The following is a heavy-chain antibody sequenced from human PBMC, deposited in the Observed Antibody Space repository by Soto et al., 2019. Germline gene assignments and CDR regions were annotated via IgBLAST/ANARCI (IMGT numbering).Heavy chain of an antibody. Sequence: GESLKISCMGSGYKVSTWHNFTSYWIAWVRQMPGEGLEWMGIIYPGDSDTRYSPSFQGQVTISADKSINSVYLQWSSLKASDTATYYCARLGSGWYFFDYWGQGTLVTVSS. CDR3: ARLGSGWYFFDY. J-gene: IGHJ4*02. CDR1: GYKVSTWHNFTSYW. V-gene: IGHV5-51*01. CDR2: IYPGDSDT. D-gene: IGHD6-19*01.